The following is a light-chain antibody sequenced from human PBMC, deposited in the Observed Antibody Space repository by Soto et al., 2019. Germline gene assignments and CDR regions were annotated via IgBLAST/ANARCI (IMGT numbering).Light chain of an antibody. V-gene: IGKV3-15*01. CDR2: GAS. J-gene: IGKJ4*01. CDR1: QSVSSN. Sequence: EIVMTQSPATLSVSPGERATLSCRASQSVSSNLAWYQQKPGQAPRLLIYGASTRATGIPARFSGSGSGTEFTLNISSLHSEDFAVYYCQQYNNWPPLTFGGGTKVEIK. CDR3: QQYNNWPPLT.